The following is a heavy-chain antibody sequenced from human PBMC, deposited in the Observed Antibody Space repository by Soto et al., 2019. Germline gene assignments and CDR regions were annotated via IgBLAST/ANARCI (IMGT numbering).Heavy chain of an antibody. CDR1: GFTFRSYA. D-gene: IGHD1-20*01. CDR2: ISYDGSNK. J-gene: IGHJ4*02. V-gene: IGHV3-30-3*02. CDR3: AKPPDYNWNDY. Sequence: GGSLRLSCAASGFTFRSYAMHWVRQAPGKGLEWVAVISYDGSNKYYADSVKGRFTISRDNSKDTLYLQMNNLRAEDTAVYYCAKPPDYNWNDYWGQGTLVTVSS.